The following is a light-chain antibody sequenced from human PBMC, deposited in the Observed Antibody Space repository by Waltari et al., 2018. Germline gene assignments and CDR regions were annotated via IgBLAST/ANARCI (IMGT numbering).Light chain of an antibody. CDR1: GDISNS. V-gene: IGKV1-27*01. CDR3: QNYDKVPWT. CDR2: ASS. Sequence: DSQMTQSPSSLSASVGDRLTITCRASGDISNSLAWYQQVAGKVPKLLISASSTLQSGVPSLFSGSGSGSDFTLTINNLQPEDFATYYCQNYDKVPWTFGPGTRVDVK. J-gene: IGKJ1*01.